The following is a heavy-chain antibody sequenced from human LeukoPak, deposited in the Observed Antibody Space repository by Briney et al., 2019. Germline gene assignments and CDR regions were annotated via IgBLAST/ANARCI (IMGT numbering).Heavy chain of an antibody. CDR3: ARSRQASGLFNS. Sequence: SETLSLTCTVSGYAITSGGFSWNWNRQSPGKGLEWIGCIYDRGPAYYNPSLKSRFTISVDRPKNQFFLNVTSLTAADTAVYFCARSRQASGLFNSWGQGTLVVVSS. CDR2: IYDRGPA. J-gene: IGHJ5*01. CDR1: GYAITSGGFS. D-gene: IGHD3-10*01. V-gene: IGHV4-30-2*06.